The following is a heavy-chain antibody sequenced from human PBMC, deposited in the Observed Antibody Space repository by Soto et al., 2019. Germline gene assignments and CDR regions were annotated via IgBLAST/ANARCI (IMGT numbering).Heavy chain of an antibody. CDR2: ISYDGSNK. Sequence: SLRLSCAASGFTFSSYAMHWVRQAPGKGLEWVAVISYDGSNKYYADSVKGRFTISRDNSKNTLYLQMNSLRAEDTAVYYCARIFGESDYWGQGTLVTSPQ. CDR3: ARIFGESDY. V-gene: IGHV3-30-3*01. J-gene: IGHJ4*02. CDR1: GFTFSSYA. D-gene: IGHD3-10*01.